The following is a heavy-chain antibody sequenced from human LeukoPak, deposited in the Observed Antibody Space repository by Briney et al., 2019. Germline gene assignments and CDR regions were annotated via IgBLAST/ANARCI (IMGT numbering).Heavy chain of an antibody. V-gene: IGHV3-23*01. CDR1: GFTFSSYW. D-gene: IGHD2-15*01. CDR3: AKGPAPYCSGGSCYSPHWYFDL. CDR2: ISGSGNTT. J-gene: IGHJ2*01. Sequence: GGSLRLSCAASGFTFSSYWMSWVRQAPGKGLGWVSAISGSGNTTYFGDSVTGRFTISRDSPKNTVYLQMNSLSAEDTAVYYCAKGPAPYCSGGSCYSPHWYFDLWGRGTLVTVSS.